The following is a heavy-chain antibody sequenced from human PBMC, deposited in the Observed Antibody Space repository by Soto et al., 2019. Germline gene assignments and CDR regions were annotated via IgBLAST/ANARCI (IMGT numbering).Heavy chain of an antibody. CDR3: AKLRKLRFLEWLNPLFDY. V-gene: IGHV3-23*01. CDR1: GFTFSSYA. Sequence: PGGSLRLSCAASGFTFSSYAMSWVRQAPGKGLEWVSAISGSGGSTYYADSVKGRFTISRGNSKNTLYLQMNSLRAEDTAVYYCAKLRKLRFLEWLNPLFDYWGQGTLVTVSS. J-gene: IGHJ4*02. D-gene: IGHD3-3*01. CDR2: ISGSGGST.